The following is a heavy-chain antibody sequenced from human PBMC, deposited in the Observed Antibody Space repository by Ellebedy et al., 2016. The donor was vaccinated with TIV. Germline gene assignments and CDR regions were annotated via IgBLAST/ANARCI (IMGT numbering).Heavy chain of an antibody. V-gene: IGHV3-7*01. CDR3: ARPTTAHFDY. CDR2: INQDGSEQ. J-gene: IGHJ4*02. D-gene: IGHD4-11*01. Sequence: GESLKISCAASGYTFSGYWMIWVRQAPGKGLEWVANINQDGSEQAYVDSVKGRFAISRDNSKNTLYLQMNSLGPEDTAVYYCARPTTAHFDYWGQGTLVTVSS. CDR1: GYTFSGYW.